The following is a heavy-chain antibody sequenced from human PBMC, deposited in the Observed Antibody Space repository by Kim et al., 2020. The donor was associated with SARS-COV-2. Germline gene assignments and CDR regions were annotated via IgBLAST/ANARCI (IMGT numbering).Heavy chain of an antibody. D-gene: IGHD3-10*01. V-gene: IGHV3-48*04. Sequence: GGSLRLSCAASGFTFSSYSMNWVRQAPGKGLEWVSYISSSSSTIYYADSVKGRFTISRDNAKNSLYLQMNSLRAEDTAVYYCARDFFYGSGRRGYFDYWGQGTLVTVSS. CDR3: ARDFFYGSGRRGYFDY. J-gene: IGHJ4*02. CDR2: ISSSSSTI. CDR1: GFTFSSYS.